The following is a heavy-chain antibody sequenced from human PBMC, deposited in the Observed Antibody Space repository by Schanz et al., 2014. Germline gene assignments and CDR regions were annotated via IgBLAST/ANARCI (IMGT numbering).Heavy chain of an antibody. J-gene: IGHJ5*02. D-gene: IGHD3-3*01. V-gene: IGHV1-2*06. CDR3: ARESVSRTRLFDP. CDR2: ISPSSGGT. CDR1: GYTFTNHY. Sequence: QVRLVQSGAEAREPGASVKVSCKASGYTFTNHYLHWVRQAPGQGLEWMGRISPSSGGTNYAQNFQGRVTMTKDTSINTVYMELSTLTSDDTAVYYCARESVSRTRLFDPWGQGTLVTVSS.